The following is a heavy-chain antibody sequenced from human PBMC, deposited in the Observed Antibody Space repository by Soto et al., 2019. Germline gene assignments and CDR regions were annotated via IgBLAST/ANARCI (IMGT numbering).Heavy chain of an antibody. CDR1: GGTFSSYT. CDR3: ARDVGYCTNGVCFAFDI. D-gene: IGHD2-8*01. Sequence: QVQLVQSGAEVKKPGSSVKVSCKASGGTFSSYTISWVRQAPGQGLEWMGRIIPILGIANYAQKFQGRVTITADKSTSRAYMELSSLRSEDTAVYYCARDVGYCTNGVCFAFDIWGQGTMVTVSS. V-gene: IGHV1-69*08. CDR2: IIPILGIA. J-gene: IGHJ3*02.